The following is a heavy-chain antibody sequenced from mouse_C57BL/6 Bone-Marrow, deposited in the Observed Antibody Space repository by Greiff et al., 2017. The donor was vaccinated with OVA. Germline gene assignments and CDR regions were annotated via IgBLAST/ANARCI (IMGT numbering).Heavy chain of an antibody. CDR2: IRNKANGYTT. CDR3: ARYGTAQATPFYSAMDY. J-gene: IGHJ4*01. V-gene: IGHV7-3*01. Sequence: EVHLVESGGGLVQPGGSLSLSCAASGFTFTDYYMSWVRQPPGKALEWLGFIRNKANGYTTEYSASVKGRFTISRDNSQSILYIQMNALRAEDSATYCCARYGTAQATPFYSAMDYWGQGTSVTVSS. CDR1: GFTFTDYY. D-gene: IGHD3-2*02.